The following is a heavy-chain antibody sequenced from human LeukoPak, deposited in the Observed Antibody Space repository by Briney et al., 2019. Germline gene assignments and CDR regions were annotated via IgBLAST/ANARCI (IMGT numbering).Heavy chain of an antibody. CDR1: GFTFSSYS. Sequence: GGSLRLSCAASGFTFSSYSMNWVRQAPGKGLEWDSYISSSSSTIYYADSVKGRFTISRDNAKNSLYLQMNSLRAEDTAVYYCARVQAGTLDYWGQGTLVTVSS. J-gene: IGHJ4*02. CDR2: ISSSSSTI. CDR3: ARVQAGTLDY. V-gene: IGHV3-48*01. D-gene: IGHD6-13*01.